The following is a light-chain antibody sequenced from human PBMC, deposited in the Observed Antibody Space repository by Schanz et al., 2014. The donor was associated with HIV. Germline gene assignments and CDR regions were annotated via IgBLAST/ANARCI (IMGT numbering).Light chain of an antibody. CDR3: SSYSSESSPYV. J-gene: IGLJ1*01. CDR1: SSDIGGSDY. V-gene: IGLV2-14*03. Sequence: QSALTQPASVSGSPGQSITISCTGTSSDIGGSDYVSWYQQHPGRAPKVLIYDVRDRPSGISSRFSGSKSGNTASLTISGLQADDEADYYCSSYSSESSPYVFGTGTKLTVL. CDR2: DVR.